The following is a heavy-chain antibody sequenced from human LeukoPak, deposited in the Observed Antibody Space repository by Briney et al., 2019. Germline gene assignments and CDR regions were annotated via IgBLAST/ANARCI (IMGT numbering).Heavy chain of an antibody. V-gene: IGHV4-38-2*01. D-gene: IGHD5-12*01. Sequence: SETLSLTCAVSGYSISSGYYWGWIRQPPGKGLEWIGSIYHSGSTYYNPSLKRRCTISVDTSKNQFSLKLSSVTAADTAVYYCATHPAAYSGYASPVYDYWGQGTLVTVSS. CDR1: GYSISSGYY. CDR2: IYHSGST. J-gene: IGHJ4*02. CDR3: ATHPAAYSGYASPVYDY.